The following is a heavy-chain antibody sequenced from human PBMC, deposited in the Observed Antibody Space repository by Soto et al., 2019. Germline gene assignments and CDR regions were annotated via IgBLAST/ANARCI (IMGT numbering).Heavy chain of an antibody. V-gene: IGHV3-23*01. D-gene: IGHD4-17*01. CDR2: ISGSGTNR. Sequence: EVQLLESGGGLVQPGGSLRLSCAASGFTFSSYAMTWVRQAPGKGLEWVSAISGSGTNRYYADSVKARLTISRDNSKYTLYLQMNSLRAEDTAVYYCAKDRVDYGDYRGLDYWGQGTLVTVSS. CDR3: AKDRVDYGDYRGLDY. J-gene: IGHJ4*02. CDR1: GFTFSSYA.